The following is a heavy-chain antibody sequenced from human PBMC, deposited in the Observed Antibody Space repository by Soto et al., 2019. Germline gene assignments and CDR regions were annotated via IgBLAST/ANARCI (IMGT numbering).Heavy chain of an antibody. D-gene: IGHD6-13*01. J-gene: IGHJ4*02. Sequence: SETLSLTCAFYGWSFSGYYWSLIRQPPGKGLEWIGEINHSGSTNYNPSLKSRVTISVDTSKNQFSLKLSSVTAADTAVYYCARGSYRAAAGTSKFDYWGQGTLVTVSS. CDR2: INHSGST. CDR1: GWSFSGYY. V-gene: IGHV4-34*01. CDR3: ARGSYRAAAGTSKFDY.